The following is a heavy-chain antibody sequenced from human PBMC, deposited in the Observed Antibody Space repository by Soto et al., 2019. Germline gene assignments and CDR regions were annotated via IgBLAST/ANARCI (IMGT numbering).Heavy chain of an antibody. V-gene: IGHV3-15*01. D-gene: IGHD3-16*01. CDR3: TTGGGY. CDR1: GFTFSDAW. CDR2: MKSKNDGGTI. Sequence: EVQLVESGGGLVKPGGSLRLACAASGFTFSDAWMSWVRQAPGKGLECVGRMKSKNDGGTIEYAAPVKGRFTISRDDSKNKLYVEMNSLKTEDKAVYYCTTGGGYWGQGTLVTVSS. J-gene: IGHJ4*02.